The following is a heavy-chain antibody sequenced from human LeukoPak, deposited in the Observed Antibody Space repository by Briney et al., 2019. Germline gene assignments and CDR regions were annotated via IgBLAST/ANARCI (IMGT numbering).Heavy chain of an antibody. CDR1: GFTFSSYG. J-gene: IGHJ6*03. V-gene: IGHV3-30*02. CDR2: IRYDGSNK. CDR3: AKDLATPTNYYYYYMDV. Sequence: GGSLRLSCAASGFTFSSYGIHWVRQAPGTGLEWVAFIRYDGSNKYYADSVQGRFTISRDNSKNTLYLQMNSLRAEDTAVYYCAKDLATPTNYYYYYMDVWGKGTTVTISS.